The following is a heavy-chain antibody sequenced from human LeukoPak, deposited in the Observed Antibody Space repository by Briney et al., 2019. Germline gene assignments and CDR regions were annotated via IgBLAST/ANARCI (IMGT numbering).Heavy chain of an antibody. D-gene: IGHD2-21*02. CDR3: ARGGTYCGGDCYGTNY. V-gene: IGHV3-23*01. CDR1: GFTFSSYA. CDR2: ISGTEGPT. J-gene: IGHJ4*02. Sequence: PGGSLRLSCAASGFTFSSYAMSWVRQAPGKGLEWVSGISGTEGPTYYAGSVKGRFTISRDNSKNTLYLQMTSLRAEDTAVYYCARGGTYCGGDCYGTNYWGQGTLVTVSS.